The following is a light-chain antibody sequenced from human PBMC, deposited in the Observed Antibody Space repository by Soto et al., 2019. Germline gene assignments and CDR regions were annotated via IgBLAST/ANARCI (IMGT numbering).Light chain of an antibody. CDR1: QGINRF. V-gene: IGKV1-9*01. CDR3: QHLNSYPPT. Sequence: DIQLTQSPSFLSASVGDRVTLTCRASQGINRFLAWYQQKPGKAPKLLIYGVSTLQSGVPSRFSGSGSGTEFTLTISSLQPEDFATYYCQHLNSYPPTFGGGTEVEIK. J-gene: IGKJ4*01. CDR2: GVS.